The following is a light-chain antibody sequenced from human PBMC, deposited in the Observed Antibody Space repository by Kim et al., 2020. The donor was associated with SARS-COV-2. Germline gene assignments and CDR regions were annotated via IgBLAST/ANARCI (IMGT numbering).Light chain of an antibody. V-gene: IGKV1-33*01. Sequence: LSASVGDRVTSTCQASHDIYNNLNWYQQKAGKAPKLLIFDASNLDIGVPSRFSGSGSGTDFTFTISSLQPEDIATYYCQQYAKRLSFGQGTKLEI. CDR1: HDIYNN. J-gene: IGKJ2*03. CDR3: QQYAKRLS. CDR2: DAS.